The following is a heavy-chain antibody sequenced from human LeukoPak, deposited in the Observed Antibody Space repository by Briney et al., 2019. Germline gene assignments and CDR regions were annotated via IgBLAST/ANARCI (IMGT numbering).Heavy chain of an antibody. J-gene: IGHJ4*02. Sequence: ASVKVSCKASGYTFINYGISWVRQATGQGLEWMGWMNPNSGNTGYAQKFQGRVTMTRNTSISTAYMELSSLRSEDTAVYYCARVASPSGSYLAFDYWGQGTLVTVSS. CDR1: GYTFINYG. V-gene: IGHV1-8*02. CDR2: MNPNSGNT. D-gene: IGHD1-26*01. CDR3: ARVASPSGSYLAFDY.